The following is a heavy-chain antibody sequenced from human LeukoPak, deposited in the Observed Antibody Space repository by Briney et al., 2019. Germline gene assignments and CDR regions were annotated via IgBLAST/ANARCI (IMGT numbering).Heavy chain of an antibody. J-gene: IGHJ4*02. Sequence: PGGSLRLSCAASGFTFSSYGMSWVRQAPGKGLEWVSAISGSGGSTYYADSVKGRFTISRDNSKNTLYLQMNSLRAEDTAVYYCAKIPTLAVAGKGVDYWGQGTLVTVSS. CDR3: AKIPTLAVAGKGVDY. CDR1: GFTFSSYG. D-gene: IGHD6-19*01. V-gene: IGHV3-23*01. CDR2: ISGSGGST.